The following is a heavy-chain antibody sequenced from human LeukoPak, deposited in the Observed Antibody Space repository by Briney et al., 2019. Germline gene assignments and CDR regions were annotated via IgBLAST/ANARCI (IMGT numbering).Heavy chain of an antibody. Sequence: GGSLRLSCAASGFTFSTHSVNWVRQAPGKGLEWVSSISSSSSYMYYADSVKGRFTISRDNAKKSLYLQMNSLRVDDTAVYYCANRPTDCGGGTCSSDYWGQGTLVTVSS. D-gene: IGHD2-15*01. CDR3: ANRPTDCGGGTCSSDY. CDR2: ISSSSSYM. J-gene: IGHJ4*02. V-gene: IGHV3-21*01. CDR1: GFTFSTHS.